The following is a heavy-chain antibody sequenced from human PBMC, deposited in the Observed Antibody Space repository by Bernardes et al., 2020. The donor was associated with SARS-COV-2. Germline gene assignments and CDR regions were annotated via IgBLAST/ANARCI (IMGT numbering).Heavy chain of an antibody. V-gene: IGHV4-4*02. CDR1: GGSISSSNW. D-gene: IGHD6-19*01. Sequence: SETLSLTCAVSGGSISSSNWWSWVRQPPGKGLEWIGEIYHSGSTNYNPSLKSRVTISVDKSKNQFSLKLSSVTAADTAVYYCASWWSEQWLVKGWNEYFQHWGQGTLVTVSS. CDR2: IYHSGST. J-gene: IGHJ1*01. CDR3: ASWWSEQWLVKGWNEYFQH.